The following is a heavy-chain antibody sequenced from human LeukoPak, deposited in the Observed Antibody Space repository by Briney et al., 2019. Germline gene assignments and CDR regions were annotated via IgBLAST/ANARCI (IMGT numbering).Heavy chain of an antibody. CDR3: ARERRGSWSPFGY. V-gene: IGHV3-53*01. Sequence: PGGSLRLSCAASGFTFSSYAMSWVRQAPGKGLEWVSVIYSGGSTYYADSVKGRFTISRDNSKNTLYLQMNSLRAEDTAVYYCARERRGSWSPFGYWGQGTLVTVSS. CDR2: IYSGGST. CDR1: GFTFSSYA. D-gene: IGHD6-13*01. J-gene: IGHJ4*02.